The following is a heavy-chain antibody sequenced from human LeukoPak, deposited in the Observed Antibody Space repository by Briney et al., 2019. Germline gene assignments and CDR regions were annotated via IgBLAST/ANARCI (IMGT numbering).Heavy chain of an antibody. CDR2: ISWNSGSI. D-gene: IGHD1/OR15-1a*01. V-gene: IGHV3-9*01. Sequence: PGTSLRLSCAASGFTFNTYAMHWVRHAPGKGLEWVSGISWNSGSIGYADSVKGRFTISRDNAKNSLYLQMNSLRAEDTALYYCAKDNSGTFDYWGQGTLVTVSS. CDR3: AKDNSGTFDY. J-gene: IGHJ4*02. CDR1: GFTFNTYA.